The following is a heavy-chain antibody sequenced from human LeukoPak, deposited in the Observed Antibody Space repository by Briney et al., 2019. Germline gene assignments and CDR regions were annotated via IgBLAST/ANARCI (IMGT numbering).Heavy chain of an antibody. Sequence: PSETLSLTCAVYGGSFSGYYWSWIRQPPGKGLEWIGEINHSGSTNYNPSLKSRVTISVDTSKNQFSLKLSSVTAADTAVHYCARGGIAARPNWFDPWGQGTLVTVSS. CDR1: GGSFSGYY. CDR3: ARGGIAARPNWFDP. D-gene: IGHD6-6*01. V-gene: IGHV4-34*01. CDR2: INHSGST. J-gene: IGHJ5*02.